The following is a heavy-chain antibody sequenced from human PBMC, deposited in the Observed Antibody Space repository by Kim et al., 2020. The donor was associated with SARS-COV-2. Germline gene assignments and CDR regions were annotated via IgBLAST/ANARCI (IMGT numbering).Heavy chain of an antibody. J-gene: IGHJ3*02. Sequence: YYNPALKGRVTISVDTSKNQFSLKLSSVTAADTAVYYCARLGGPLDAFDIWGQGTMVTVSS. V-gene: IGHV4-39*01. CDR3: ARLGGPLDAFDI. D-gene: IGHD3-16*01.